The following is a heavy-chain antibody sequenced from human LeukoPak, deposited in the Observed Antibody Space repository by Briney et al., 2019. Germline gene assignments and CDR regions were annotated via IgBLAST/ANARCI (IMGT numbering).Heavy chain of an antibody. D-gene: IGHD2-15*01. V-gene: IGHV1-18*01. CDR1: GYTFTNYG. CDR2: ISAYNGNT. Sequence: ASVKVSCKASGYTFTNYGISWVRQAPGQGLEWMGWISAYNGNTNYAQKLQGRVTMTTDTSTSTAYMELRSLRSDDTAVYYCARGEEVVAATPHLPAYYYYGMDVWGQGTAVTVSS. CDR3: ARGEEVVAATPHLPAYYYYGMDV. J-gene: IGHJ6*02.